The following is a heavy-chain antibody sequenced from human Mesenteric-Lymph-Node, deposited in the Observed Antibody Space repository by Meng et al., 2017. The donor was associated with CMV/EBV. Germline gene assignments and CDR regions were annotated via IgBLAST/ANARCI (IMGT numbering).Heavy chain of an antibody. CDR2: ISGSGGST. Sequence: GESLKISCAASGFTFSSYAMSWVRQAPGKGLEWVSAISGSGGSTYYADSVKGRFTISRDNSKNTLYLQMNSLRAEDTAVYYCAKAGVAAAGWRYYFDYWGQGTLVTVSS. J-gene: IGHJ4*02. CDR3: AKAGVAAAGWRYYFDY. V-gene: IGHV3-23*01. D-gene: IGHD6-13*01. CDR1: GFTFSSYA.